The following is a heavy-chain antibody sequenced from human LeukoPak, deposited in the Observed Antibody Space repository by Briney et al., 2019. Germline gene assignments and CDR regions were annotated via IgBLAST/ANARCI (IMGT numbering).Heavy chain of an antibody. CDR1: GGSISSYY. V-gene: IGHV4-59*01. CDR3: ARVVRRDGYNLFDY. J-gene: IGHJ4*02. CDR2: IYYSGST. Sequence: SETLSLTCTVSGGSISSYYWSWIRQPPGKGLEWIGYIYYSGSTNYNPSLKSRVTISVDTSKNQFSLKLSSVTAADTAVYYRARVVRRDGYNLFDYWGQGTLVTASS. D-gene: IGHD5-24*01.